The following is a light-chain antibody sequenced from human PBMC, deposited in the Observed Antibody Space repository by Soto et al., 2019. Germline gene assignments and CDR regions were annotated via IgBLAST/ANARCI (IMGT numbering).Light chain of an antibody. V-gene: IGLV2-11*01. J-gene: IGLJ3*02. CDR3: CSYAGTNTRV. Sequence: QSVLTQPRSVSGSPGQSVTISCTGTSSDVGGYNSVSWYQQYPGKAPKLMIYDVSKRPSGVPDRFSGSKSGNAASLTISGLQADDEADYYCCSYAGTNTRVFGRGTKLTVL. CDR2: DVS. CDR1: SSDVGGYNS.